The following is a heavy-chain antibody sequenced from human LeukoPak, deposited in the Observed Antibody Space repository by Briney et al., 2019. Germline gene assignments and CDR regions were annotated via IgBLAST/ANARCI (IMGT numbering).Heavy chain of an antibody. Sequence: ASVKVSCKASGYTFTSYYMHWVRQAPGQGLEWMGIINPSGGSTSYAQKFQGRVTMTRDTSTSTVYMELSSLRSEDTAVYYCARDYYDSSGYSTDAFDIWGQGTMVTVSS. CDR2: INPSGGST. J-gene: IGHJ3*02. CDR3: ARDYYDSSGYSTDAFDI. D-gene: IGHD3-22*01. V-gene: IGHV1-46*01. CDR1: GYTFTSYY.